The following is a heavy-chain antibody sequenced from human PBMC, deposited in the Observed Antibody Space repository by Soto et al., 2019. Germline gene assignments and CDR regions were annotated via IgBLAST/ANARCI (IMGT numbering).Heavy chain of an antibody. Sequence: ASVKVSCKASGYTFTGYYMHWVRQAPGQGLEWMGWISPNSGGTNYAQKFQGRVTMTRDTSISTAYMELSRLRSDDTAVYYCARGDSSSWFNGYYYYGMDVWGQGTTVTVSS. CDR3: ARGDSSSWFNGYYYYGMDV. CDR1: GYTFTGYY. J-gene: IGHJ6*02. V-gene: IGHV1-2*02. CDR2: ISPNSGGT. D-gene: IGHD6-13*01.